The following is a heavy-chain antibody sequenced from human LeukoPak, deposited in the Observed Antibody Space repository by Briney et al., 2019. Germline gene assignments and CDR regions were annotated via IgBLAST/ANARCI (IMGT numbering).Heavy chain of an antibody. CDR2: ISSSSSYI. V-gene: IGHV3-21*01. J-gene: IGHJ4*02. Sequence: PGGSLRLSCAASGFTFSSYSMNWVRQAPGKGLEWVSSISSSSSYIYYADSVKGRFTISRDNPKNSLYLQMNSLRAEDTAVYYCARVSLELTYFDYWGQGTLVTVSS. CDR3: ARVSLELTYFDY. CDR1: GFTFSSYS. D-gene: IGHD1-7*01.